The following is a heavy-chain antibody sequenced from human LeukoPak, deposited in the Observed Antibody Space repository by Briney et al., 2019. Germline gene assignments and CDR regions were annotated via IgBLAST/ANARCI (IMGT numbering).Heavy chain of an antibody. J-gene: IGHJ6*03. CDR2: INSNSGGT. CDR3: ARSGVGDTNYYYYFYMDV. D-gene: IGHD1-26*01. Sequence: ASVKVSCKASGYTFTSYGISWVRQAPGQGLEWMGWINSNSGGTNYAQKFQGRVTMTRDTSISTAYMELSRLRSDDTAVYYCARSGVGDTNYYYYFYMDVWGKGTTVTVSS. CDR1: GYTFTSYG. V-gene: IGHV1-2*02.